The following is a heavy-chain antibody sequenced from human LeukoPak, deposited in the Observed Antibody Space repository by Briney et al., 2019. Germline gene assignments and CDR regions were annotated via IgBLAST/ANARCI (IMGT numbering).Heavy chain of an antibody. J-gene: IGHJ6*03. Sequence: SETLSLTCTVSGGSISSYYWSWIRQPAGRGLEWIGRIYTSGSTNYNPSLKSRVTMSVDTSKNQFSLKLSSVTAADTAVYYCARDRATMIVAVNPVGYYMDVWGKGTTVTVSS. D-gene: IGHD3-22*01. CDR1: GGSISSYY. CDR3: ARDRATMIVAVNPVGYYMDV. V-gene: IGHV4-4*07. CDR2: IYTSGST.